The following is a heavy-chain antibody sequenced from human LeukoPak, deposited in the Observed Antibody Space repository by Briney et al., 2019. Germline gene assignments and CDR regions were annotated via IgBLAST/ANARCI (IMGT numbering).Heavy chain of an antibody. Sequence: GGSLRLSCAASGFTFSIYSMSWVRQAPGKGLEWVSSTSSSSSYIYYADSVKGRFTISRDNAKNSLYLRMNSLRAEDTAVYYCARSDNVWGGPYYFDFWGQGTLVTVSS. CDR1: GFTFSIYS. CDR3: ARSDNVWGGPYYFDF. V-gene: IGHV3-21*01. J-gene: IGHJ4*02. CDR2: TSSSSSYI. D-gene: IGHD3-16*01.